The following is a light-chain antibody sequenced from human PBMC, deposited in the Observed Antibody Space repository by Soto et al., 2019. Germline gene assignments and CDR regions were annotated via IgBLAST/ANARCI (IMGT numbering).Light chain of an antibody. V-gene: IGKV3D-20*02. J-gene: IGKJ1*01. CDR3: RQRSNWPWT. CDR2: DAS. Sequence: VLTQSPGTLSLSPGERATLSCRASQSVSSSYLAWYQQKPGQAPRLLIYDASSRAAGIPDRFSGSGSGTDFTLTISSLEPEDFAVYYCRQRSNWPWTFGQGTKVDI. CDR1: QSVSSSY.